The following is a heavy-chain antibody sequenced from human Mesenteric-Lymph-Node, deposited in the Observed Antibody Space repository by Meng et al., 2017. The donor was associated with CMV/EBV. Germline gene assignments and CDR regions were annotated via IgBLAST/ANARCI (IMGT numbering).Heavy chain of an antibody. V-gene: IGHV1-18*01. D-gene: IGHD5-12*01. J-gene: IGHJ4*02. CDR1: GYTFTSYG. CDR3: ARIDVSGYDFSPLW. Sequence: KASGYTFTSYGISWVRQAPGQGLEWMGWISAYNGNTNYAQKLQGRVTMTTDTSTSTAYMELRSLRSDDTAVYYCARIDVSGYDFSPLWWGQGTLVTVSS. CDR2: ISAYNGNT.